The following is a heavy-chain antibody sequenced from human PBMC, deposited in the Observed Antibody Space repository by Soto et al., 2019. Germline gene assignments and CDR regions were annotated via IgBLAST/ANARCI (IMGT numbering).Heavy chain of an antibody. J-gene: IGHJ4*02. CDR1: GGSISSGGYY. CDR2: IYYSGST. CDR3: ARGVIH. Sequence: QVQLQESGPGLVKPSQTLSLTCTVSGGSISSGGYYWIWIRQHPGKGLECIGYIYYSGSTSYNPSRKSRVTISVDTSNNQFSLKLNSVTAADTAVDYCARGVIHWGQGTLVTVSS. V-gene: IGHV4-31*03. D-gene: IGHD3-16*02.